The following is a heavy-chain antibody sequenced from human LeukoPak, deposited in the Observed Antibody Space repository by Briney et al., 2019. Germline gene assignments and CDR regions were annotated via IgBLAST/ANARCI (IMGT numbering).Heavy chain of an antibody. V-gene: IGHV3-21*01. D-gene: IGHD5-24*01. Sequence: GXXLXLSCAASGFTFSSYSMNWVRQAPGKGLEWVSSISSSSSYIYYADSVKGRFTISRDNAKNSLYLQMNSLRAEDTAVYYCARDPYAVVTITTFDYWGQGTLVTVSS. J-gene: IGHJ4*02. CDR3: ARDPYAVVTITTFDY. CDR1: GFTFSSYS. CDR2: ISSSSSYI.